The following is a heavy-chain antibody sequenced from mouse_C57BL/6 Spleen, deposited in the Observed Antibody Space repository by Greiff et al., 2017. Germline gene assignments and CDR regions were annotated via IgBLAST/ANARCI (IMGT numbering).Heavy chain of an antibody. CDR3: ARDGYFDY. CDR2: LDPSDSYT. Sequence: VKLQQPGAELVMPGASVKLSCKASGYTFTSYWMHWVKQRPGQGLEWIGELDPSDSYTNYNQKFKGKSTLTVDKSSSTAYMQLSSLTSEDAAVYYCARDGYFDYWGQGTTLTVSS. J-gene: IGHJ2*01. CDR1: GYTFTSYW. V-gene: IGHV1-69*01.